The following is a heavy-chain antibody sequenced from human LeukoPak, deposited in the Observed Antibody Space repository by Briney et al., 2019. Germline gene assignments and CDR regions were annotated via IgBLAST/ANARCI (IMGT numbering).Heavy chain of an antibody. CDR3: ARDCGGDCSFDY. CDR1: GFTFSSYA. V-gene: IGHV3-23*01. D-gene: IGHD2-21*02. Sequence: GGSLRLSCAASGFTFSSYAMSWVRQAPGKGLEWVSAISGSGGSTYYADSVKGRFTISRDNSKNTLYLQMNSLRAEDTAVYYCARDCGGDCSFDYWGQGTLVTVSS. CDR2: ISGSGGST. J-gene: IGHJ4*02.